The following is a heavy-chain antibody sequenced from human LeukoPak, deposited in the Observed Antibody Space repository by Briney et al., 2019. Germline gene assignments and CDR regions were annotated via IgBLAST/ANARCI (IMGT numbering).Heavy chain of an antibody. D-gene: IGHD2-15*01. CDR1: GGSFRVYY. J-gene: IGHJ5*02. CDR3: ARGQEAATGQLPDWFDP. Sequence: SETLSLTCAVYGGSFRVYYWSGIRQPPGKGLEGVGENNHSGGANYNASVKGRVNLSVDLPKNHISLKMPSVTAADTAVYYCARGQEAATGQLPDWFDPWGQGILVTVSS. CDR2: NNHSGGA. V-gene: IGHV4-34*01.